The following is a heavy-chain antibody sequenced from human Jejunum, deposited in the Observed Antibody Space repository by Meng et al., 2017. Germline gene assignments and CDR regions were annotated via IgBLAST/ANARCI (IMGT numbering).Heavy chain of an antibody. J-gene: IGHJ4*02. V-gene: IGHV1-8*03. CDR2: MNPNSGKT. CDR1: GYTFTNFE. CDR3: ARGFDF. Sequence: QVHMVQSGAEVKKPGASVRVSCKTSGYTFTNFEINWVRQATGQGLEWMGWMNPNSGKTVYAQKFQDRFIITRDTSISTAYMQLNSLRSEDTAVYYCARGFDFWGQGTLVTVSS.